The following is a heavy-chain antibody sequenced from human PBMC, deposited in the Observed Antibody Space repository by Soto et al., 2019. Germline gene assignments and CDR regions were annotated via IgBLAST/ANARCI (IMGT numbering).Heavy chain of an antibody. Sequence: VQLVESGGGLVQPGGSLRLSCAGSVFTLSDHYIDWVRQAPGKGLEWVGRSRDKPQGYSTAYAPTVKGRFTTSRDESKKAAYLQLTSLKTEDTAVYYCVRATYFSDSSGYTRCLDSGGQGTLVTVSS. J-gene: IGHJ4*02. D-gene: IGHD3-22*01. V-gene: IGHV3-72*01. CDR2: SRDKPQGYST. CDR3: VRATYFSDSSGYTRCLDS. CDR1: VFTLSDHY.